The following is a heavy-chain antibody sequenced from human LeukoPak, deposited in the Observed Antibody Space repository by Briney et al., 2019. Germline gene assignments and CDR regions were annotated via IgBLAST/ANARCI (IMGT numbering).Heavy chain of an antibody. CDR3: ARAHQGDSSGWYENYYYYGMDV. J-gene: IGHJ6*02. V-gene: IGHV3-23*01. D-gene: IGHD6-19*01. CDR2: ISGSGANT. Sequence: PGGSLRLSCAASGFTFSSYAMTWVRQAPGKGLEWVSTISGSGANTYYADSVRGRFTISRDNSKNTLYLQMNSLRAEDTAVYYCARAHQGDSSGWYENYYYYGMDVWGQGTTVTVSS. CDR1: GFTFSSYA.